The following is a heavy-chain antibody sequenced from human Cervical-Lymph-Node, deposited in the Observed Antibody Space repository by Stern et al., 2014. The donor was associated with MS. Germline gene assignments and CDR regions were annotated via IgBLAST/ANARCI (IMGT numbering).Heavy chain of an antibody. CDR1: GFTFSSYA. V-gene: IGHV3-23*04. CDR2: ISGSGGST. J-gene: IGHJ4*02. CDR3: AKDGRWVGATDYFDY. D-gene: IGHD1-26*01. Sequence: EVQLVESGGGLVQPGGSLRLSCAASGFTFSSYAMSWVRQAPGQGLEWVSAISGSGGSTYYADSVKGRFTISRDNSKNTLYLQMNSLRAEDTAVDYCAKDGRWVGATDYFDYWGQGTLVTVSS.